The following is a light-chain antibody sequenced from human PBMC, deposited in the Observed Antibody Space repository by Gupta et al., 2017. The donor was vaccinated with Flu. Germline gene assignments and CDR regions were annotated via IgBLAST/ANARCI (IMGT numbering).Light chain of an antibody. CDR2: STT. Sequence: TVTLTCCWSSGSVSTRYYPTWYQQTTSQAPRTLIHSTTLRTSCVPDRFSGSILVNKAALTNTGAYGDDESTYYGVWYMGSSISTFGGGTKLTVL. V-gene: IGLV8-61*01. CDR1: SGSVSTRYY. CDR3: VWYMGSSIST. J-gene: IGLJ2*01.